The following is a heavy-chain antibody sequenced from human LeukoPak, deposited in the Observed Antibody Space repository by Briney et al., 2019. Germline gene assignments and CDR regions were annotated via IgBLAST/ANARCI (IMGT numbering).Heavy chain of an antibody. J-gene: IGHJ3*02. CDR1: EFTFRSYW. Sequence: GGSLRLSCVASEFTFRSYWMTWVRQAPGKGLEWVANIKPDGSDEYYVDSVKGRFAISRDNAKNSLYLQLNSLRAEDTAVYYCARDPYSNFFGAFDIWGQGTMVTVSS. CDR2: IKPDGSDE. V-gene: IGHV3-7*04. D-gene: IGHD6-13*01. CDR3: ARDPYSNFFGAFDI.